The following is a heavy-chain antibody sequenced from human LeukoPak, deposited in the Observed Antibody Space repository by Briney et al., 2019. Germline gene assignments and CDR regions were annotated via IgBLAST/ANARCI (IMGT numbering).Heavy chain of an antibody. J-gene: IGHJ3*02. Sequence: ASVKVSCKASGYTFTSYGISWVRRAPGQGLEWMGWISAYNGNTNYAQKLQGRVTMTTDTSTSTAYMELRGLRSDDTAVYYCARVGYYGSGSYCFLNAFDIWGQGTMVTVSS. CDR1: GYTFTSYG. D-gene: IGHD3-10*01. CDR3: ARVGYYGSGSYCFLNAFDI. V-gene: IGHV1-18*01. CDR2: ISAYNGNT.